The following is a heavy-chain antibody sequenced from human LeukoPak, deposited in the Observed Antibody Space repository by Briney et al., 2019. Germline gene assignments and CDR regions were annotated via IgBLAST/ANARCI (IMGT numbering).Heavy chain of an antibody. D-gene: IGHD6-19*01. J-gene: IGHJ4*02. CDR2: ISYDGSNK. CDR1: GFTFSSYA. V-gene: IGHV3-30*04. Sequence: GRSLRLSCAASGFTFSSYAMHWVRQAPGKGLEWVAVISYDGSNKYYADSVKGRFTISRDNSKNTLYLQMNSLRAEDTAVYYRARGYSSGWYLGDYFDYWGQGTLVTVSS. CDR3: ARGYSSGWYLGDYFDY.